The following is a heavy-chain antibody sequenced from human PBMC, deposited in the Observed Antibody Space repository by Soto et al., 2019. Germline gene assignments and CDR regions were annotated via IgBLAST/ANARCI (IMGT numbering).Heavy chain of an antibody. D-gene: IGHD2-2*01. CDR3: AKDTYSRSWYF. J-gene: IGHJ4*02. V-gene: IGHV3-23*05. Sequence: EVQLLESGGDLVQPGGSLRLSCAASGFTFTNYLMTWFRQAPGKGLEWVSSIDKSGGDTYYADSVKGRFTISRDNSKNTLYLQMNGLRGEDTALYYCAKDTYSRSWYFWGQGTLVTVSS. CDR1: GFTFTNYL. CDR2: IDKSGGDT.